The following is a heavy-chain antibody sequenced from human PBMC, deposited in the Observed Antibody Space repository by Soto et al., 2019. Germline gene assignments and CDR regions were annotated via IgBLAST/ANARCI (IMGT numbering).Heavy chain of an antibody. Sequence: SETLSLTCAVYGGSFSGYYWSWIRQPPGKGLEWIGEINHSGSTNYNPSLKSRVTISVVTSKNQFSLKLSSVTAADTAVYYCARGHPDYYDSSGNYYYYGMDVWGQGTTVTVSS. CDR1: GGSFSGYY. J-gene: IGHJ6*02. V-gene: IGHV4-34*01. D-gene: IGHD3-22*01. CDR2: INHSGST. CDR3: ARGHPDYYDSSGNYYYYGMDV.